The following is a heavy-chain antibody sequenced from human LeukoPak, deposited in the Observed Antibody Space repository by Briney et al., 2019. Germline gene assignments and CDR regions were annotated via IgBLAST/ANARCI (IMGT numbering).Heavy chain of an antibody. J-gene: IGHJ4*02. CDR3: ARDFGKTQAFDY. CDR2: INPNSGGT. CDR1: GYTFTGYY. D-gene: IGHD3-10*01. Sequence: ASVKVSCKASGYTFTGYYMHWVRQAPGQGLEWMGWINPNSGGTNYAQKFQGRVTMTRDTSISTAYMELSRLRSDDTAVYYCARDFGKTQAFDYWGQGTLVTVSS. V-gene: IGHV1-2*02.